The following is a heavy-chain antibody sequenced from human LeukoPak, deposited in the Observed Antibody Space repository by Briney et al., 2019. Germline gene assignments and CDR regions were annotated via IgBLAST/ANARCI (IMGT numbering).Heavy chain of an antibody. J-gene: IGHJ6*02. V-gene: IGHV3-11*01. CDR3: ARDGLSVTIFGVEDYYYYGMDV. CDR2: ISSSGSTI. D-gene: IGHD3-3*01. Sequence: GGSLRLSCAASGFTFSDYYMSWIRQAPGKGPEWVSYISSSGSTIYYADSVKGRFTISRDNAKNSLYLQMNSLRAEDTAVYYCARDGLSVTIFGVEDYYYYGMDVWGQGTTVTVSS. CDR1: GFTFSDYY.